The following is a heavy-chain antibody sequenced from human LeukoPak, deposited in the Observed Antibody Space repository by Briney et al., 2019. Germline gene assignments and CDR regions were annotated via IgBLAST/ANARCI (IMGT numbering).Heavy chain of an antibody. CDR1: GGSISTYS. CDR3: ARDTTVASGMQY. Sequence: PSESLSLTCTVSGGSISTYSWSWVRQTPDKGLEWIGSIVSTATKYNPSLESRVAISVDTSKNQFSLRLNSLTTADTASYFCARDTTVASGMQYWGPGTLVTVFS. D-gene: IGHD5-12*01. V-gene: IGHV4-59*01. CDR2: IVSTAT. J-gene: IGHJ4*02.